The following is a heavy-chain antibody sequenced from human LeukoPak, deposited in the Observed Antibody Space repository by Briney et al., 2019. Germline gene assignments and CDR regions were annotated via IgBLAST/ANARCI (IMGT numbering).Heavy chain of an antibody. CDR1: GGSVSSGSYY. J-gene: IGHJ4*02. CDR3: ARDRRIAVGSGGVDY. D-gene: IGHD6-19*01. CDR2: IYYSGST. Sequence: SETLSLTCTVSGGSVSSGSYYWSWIRQPPGKGLEWIGYIYYSGSTNYNPSLKSRVTISVDTSKNQFSLKLSSVTAADTAVYYCARDRRIAVGSGGVDYWGQGTLVTVSS. V-gene: IGHV4-61*01.